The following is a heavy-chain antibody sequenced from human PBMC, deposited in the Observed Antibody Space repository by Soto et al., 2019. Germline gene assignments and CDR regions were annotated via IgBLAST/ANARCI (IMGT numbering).Heavy chain of an antibody. D-gene: IGHD3-22*01. CDR3: ARVGGTRYYDSSGYPTGV. Sequence: SVKVSCKASGGTFSSYAISWVRQAPGQGLEWMGGIIPIFGTANYAQKFQGRVTITADESTSTAYMELSSLRSEDTAVYYCARVGGTRYYDSSGYPTGVWGQGTTVTVSS. J-gene: IGHJ6*02. V-gene: IGHV1-69*13. CDR1: GGTFSSYA. CDR2: IIPIFGTA.